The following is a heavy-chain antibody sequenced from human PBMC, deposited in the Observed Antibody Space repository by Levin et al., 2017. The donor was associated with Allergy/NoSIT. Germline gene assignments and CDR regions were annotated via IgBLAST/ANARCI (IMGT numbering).Heavy chain of an antibody. Sequence: GESLKISCAASGFTFSSHGMHWVRQAPGKGLEWVAVTWNDGINIHYADTVKGRFTISRDNSKSTLYLQMNSLRAEDTAVYYCARDYCTGGSCYWGYFDYWGQGILVTVSS. V-gene: IGHV3-33*01. CDR2: TWNDGINI. CDR1: GFTFSSHG. CDR3: ARDYCTGGSCYWGYFDY. D-gene: IGHD2-15*01. J-gene: IGHJ4*02.